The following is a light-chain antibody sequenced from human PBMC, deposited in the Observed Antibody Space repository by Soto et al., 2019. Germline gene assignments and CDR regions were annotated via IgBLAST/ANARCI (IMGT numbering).Light chain of an antibody. Sequence: EIVFTQSPGTLSLSPGQRAILSCRASQSVTNNYLAWYQQKPGQAPRLLIYDASNRAAGIPARFSGSGSGTDFTLTISRLEPEDFAVYYCQQYGSSPWTFGQGTKVDIK. V-gene: IGKV3-20*01. CDR3: QQYGSSPWT. CDR2: DAS. J-gene: IGKJ1*01. CDR1: QSVTNNY.